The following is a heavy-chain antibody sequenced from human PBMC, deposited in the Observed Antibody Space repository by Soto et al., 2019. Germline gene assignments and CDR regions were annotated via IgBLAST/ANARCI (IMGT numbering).Heavy chain of an antibody. Sequence: PSXTLSLTCTVSGGPINHSRYYWSWIRQSPVEGLEWIGYIFYTGTTYYNPSLKSRVSISVDTSKNQFSLRLSSVSAADTAVYYCARGGSNWYRYFDLWGRGTMVTVSS. J-gene: IGHJ2*01. CDR1: GGPINHSRYY. D-gene: IGHD4-4*01. CDR3: ARGGSNWYRYFDL. CDR2: IFYTGTT. V-gene: IGHV4-61*01.